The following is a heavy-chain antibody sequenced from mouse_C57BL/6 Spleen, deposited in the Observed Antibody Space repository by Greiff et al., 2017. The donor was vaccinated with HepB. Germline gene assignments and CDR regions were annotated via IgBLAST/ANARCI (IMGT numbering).Heavy chain of an antibody. D-gene: IGHD3-2*02. Sequence: VHLVESGAELVKPGASVKMSCKASGYTFTTYPIEWMKQNHGKSLEWIGNFHPYNDDTKYNEKFKGKATLTVEKSSSTVYLELSRLTSDDSAVYYCAREEKSSGLFAYWGQGTLVTVSA. CDR2: FHPYNDDT. J-gene: IGHJ3*01. CDR3: AREEKSSGLFAY. V-gene: IGHV1-47*01. CDR1: GYTFTTYP.